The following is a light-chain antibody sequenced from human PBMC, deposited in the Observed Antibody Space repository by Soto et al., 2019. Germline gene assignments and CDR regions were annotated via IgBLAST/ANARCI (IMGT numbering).Light chain of an antibody. CDR3: QQYNNWPLT. CDR2: GAS. Sequence: EIVLTQSPGTLSLSPGERATLSCRASQSVSSDYLAWYQQKPGQAPRLLISGASTRATGVPARFSGSGSGTEFTLTITSVQSEDFAVYCCQQYNNWPLTFGPGTRLEIK. J-gene: IGKJ5*01. V-gene: IGKV3D-15*01. CDR1: QSVSSD.